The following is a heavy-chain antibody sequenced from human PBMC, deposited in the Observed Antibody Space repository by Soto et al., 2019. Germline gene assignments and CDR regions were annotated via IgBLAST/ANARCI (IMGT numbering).Heavy chain of an antibody. J-gene: IGHJ6*04. V-gene: IGHV3-23*01. Sequence: PGGSLRLSCAASGFTFSSYAMSWVRQAPGKGLEWVSAISGSGGSTYYADSVKGRFTISVDTSKNQFSLKLSSVTAADTAVYYCARINVIVVVPTSMVDVRGKRTTVTVSS. CDR3: ARINVIVVVPTSMVDV. D-gene: IGHD2-2*01. CDR2: ISGSGGST. CDR1: GFTFSSYA.